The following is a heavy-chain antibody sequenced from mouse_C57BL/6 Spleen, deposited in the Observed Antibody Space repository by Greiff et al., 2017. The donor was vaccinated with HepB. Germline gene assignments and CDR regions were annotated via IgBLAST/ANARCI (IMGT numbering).Heavy chain of an antibody. J-gene: IGHJ4*01. CDR2: INPNNGGT. D-gene: IGHD4-1*01. Sequence: EVQLQQSGPELVKPGASVKIPCKASGYTFTDYNMDWVKQSHGKSLEWIGDINPNNGGTIYNQKFKGKATLTVDKSSSTAYMELRSLTSEDTAVYYCARFVANWDGFGAMDYWGQGTSVTVSS. CDR3: ARFVANWDGFGAMDY. V-gene: IGHV1-18*01. CDR1: GYTFTDYN.